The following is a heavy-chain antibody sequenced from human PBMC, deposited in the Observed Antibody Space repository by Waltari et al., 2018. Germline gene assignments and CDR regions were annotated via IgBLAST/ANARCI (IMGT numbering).Heavy chain of an antibody. J-gene: IGHJ3*02. D-gene: IGHD1-26*01. Sequence: ELQMVESGGGLVKPGGSLRLSCVVSGNTFIGAWMSWVRQAPGKGLEWVGRIKSNFYGGTTDYAAPVKGRFTISRDDSKNTLYLQMDTLKVEDTAVYYCSTWDSGIWGQGTMVTVSS. V-gene: IGHV3-15*01. CDR2: IKSNFYGGTT. CDR1: GNTFIGAW. CDR3: STWDSGI.